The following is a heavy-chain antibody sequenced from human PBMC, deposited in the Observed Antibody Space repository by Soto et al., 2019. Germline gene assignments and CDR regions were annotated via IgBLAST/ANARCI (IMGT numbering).Heavy chain of an antibody. D-gene: IGHD3-10*01. CDR1: GYTFTSNA. CDR3: TRGGGSNYYGLDV. J-gene: IGHJ6*02. V-gene: IGHV1-18*01. CDR2: ISANNGDT. Sequence: ASVKVSCKASGYTFTSNAFTWVRQAPGQGLEWMGWISANNGDTNYAQKFQGRATLTTDTSTSTAYMELRSLTSDDTAVYYCTRGGGSNYYGLDVWGPGTTVTVSS.